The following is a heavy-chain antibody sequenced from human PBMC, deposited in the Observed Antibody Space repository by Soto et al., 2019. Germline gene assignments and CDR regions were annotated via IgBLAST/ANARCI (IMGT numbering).Heavy chain of an antibody. D-gene: IGHD2-2*01. CDR1: GYTFTSYG. Sequence: ASVKVSCKASGYTFTSYGISWVRQAPGQGLEWMGIISANNGSTSYAQKFQGRVTMTRDTSTSTVYMELSSLRSEDTAVYYCARDSGYCSSTSCPSVLFDYWGQGTLVTVSS. J-gene: IGHJ4*02. CDR2: ISANNGST. CDR3: ARDSGYCSSTSCPSVLFDY. V-gene: IGHV1-18*01.